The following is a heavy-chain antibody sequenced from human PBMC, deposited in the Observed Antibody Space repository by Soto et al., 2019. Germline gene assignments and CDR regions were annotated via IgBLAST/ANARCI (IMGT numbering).Heavy chain of an antibody. CDR1: GYTFTGYY. Sequence: ASVKVSCKASGYTFTGYYMHWVRQAPGQGLEWMGWINPNSGGTNYAQKFQGWVTMTRDTSISTAYMELSRLRSDDTAVYYCARERRITIFGRARYFDYWGQGTLVTVSS. CDR3: ARERRITIFGRARYFDY. D-gene: IGHD3-3*01. CDR2: INPNSGGT. V-gene: IGHV1-2*04. J-gene: IGHJ4*02.